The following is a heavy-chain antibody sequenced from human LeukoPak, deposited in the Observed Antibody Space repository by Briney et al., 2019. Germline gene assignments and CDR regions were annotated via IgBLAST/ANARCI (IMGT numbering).Heavy chain of an antibody. D-gene: IGHD5-24*01. Sequence: GGSLRLSCAASGFTFSNYWISWVRQAPGKGLEWVANIKQDGSEKLYVGSVRGRFTISRDNAKNSLYLEMNSVRAEDTAIYYCARDAGMGTCDYWGQGALVTVSS. CDR1: GFTFSNYW. V-gene: IGHV3-7*01. J-gene: IGHJ4*02. CDR3: ARDAGMGTCDY. CDR2: IKQDGSEK.